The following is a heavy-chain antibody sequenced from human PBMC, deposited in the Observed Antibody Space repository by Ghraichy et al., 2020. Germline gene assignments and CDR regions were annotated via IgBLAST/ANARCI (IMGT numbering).Heavy chain of an antibody. CDR2: ISYDGSNK. V-gene: IGHV3-30*01. D-gene: IGHD3-22*01. CDR3: ARLASGYYYP. Sequence: GGSLRLSCAASGFTFSSYAMHWVRQAPGKGLEWVAVISYDGSNKYYADSVKGRFTISRDNSKNTLYLQMNSLTAEDTAVYYCARLASGYYYPWGQGTLVTVSS. J-gene: IGHJ5*02. CDR1: GFTFSSYA.